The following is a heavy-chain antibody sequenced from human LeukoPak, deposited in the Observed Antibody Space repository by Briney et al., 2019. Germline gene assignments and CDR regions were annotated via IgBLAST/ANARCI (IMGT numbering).Heavy chain of an antibody. V-gene: IGHV3-21*01. CDR2: ITSSSSYI. J-gene: IGHJ4*02. CDR3: ARHVVAVGFDY. Sequence: GGSLRLSCAASGFTFSSYEMNWVRQAPGKGLEWVSSITSSSSYIYYADSVMGRFTISRDNANNSLYLQMNSLRAEDTAVYYCARHVVAVGFDYWGQGTLVTVSS. CDR1: GFTFSSYE. D-gene: IGHD3-22*01.